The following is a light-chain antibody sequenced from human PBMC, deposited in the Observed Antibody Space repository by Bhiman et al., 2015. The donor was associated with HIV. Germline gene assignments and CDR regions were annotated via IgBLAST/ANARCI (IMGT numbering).Light chain of an antibody. J-gene: IGLJ3*02. CDR1: SLRTYY. CDR2: GNN. CDR3: NSRDTSGNHWV. Sequence: SSELTQDPAVSEALGQTVRITCQGDSLRTYYASWYQQKPGQAPVLVIYGNNRRPSGIPDRFSGSSSENTASLTFTGAQAEDEADYYCNSRDTSGNHWVFGGGTKLTVL. V-gene: IGLV3-19*01.